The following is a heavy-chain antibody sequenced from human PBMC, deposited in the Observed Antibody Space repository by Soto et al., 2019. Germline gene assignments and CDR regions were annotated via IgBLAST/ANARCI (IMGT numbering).Heavy chain of an antibody. CDR2: IYPADTDT. D-gene: IGHD2-15*01. CDR1: GSSFTNYW. Sequence: GASLKISCAGAGSSFTNYWIAGVHQMPGKVLEWMGIIYPADTDTRYNTSLQGQVTISADKSISTSYLQWSSLKASDTATYYCARSHCSGGSCYSEVYYGMDVWGQGTTVTVSS. V-gene: IGHV5-51*07. CDR3: ARSHCSGGSCYSEVYYGMDV. J-gene: IGHJ6*02.